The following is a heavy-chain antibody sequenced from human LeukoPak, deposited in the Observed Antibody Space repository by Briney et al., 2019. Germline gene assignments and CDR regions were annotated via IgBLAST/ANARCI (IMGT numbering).Heavy chain of an antibody. J-gene: IGHJ6*02. D-gene: IGHD6-6*01. CDR2: INPSGGST. V-gene: IGHV1-46*01. CDR1: GYTFTSYY. CDR3: ARCREGVAAPQYYYYGIDV. Sequence: ASVKVSCKASGYTFTSYYMRWVRQAPGQGLEWMGIINPSGGSTSYAQKFQGRVTMTRDTSTSTVYMELSSLRSEDTAVYYCARCREGVAAPQYYYYGIDVWGQGTTVTVSS.